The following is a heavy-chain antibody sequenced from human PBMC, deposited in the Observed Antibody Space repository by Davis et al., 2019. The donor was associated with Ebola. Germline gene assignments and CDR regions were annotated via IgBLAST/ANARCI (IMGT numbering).Heavy chain of an antibody. Sequence: ASVKVSCKASGYTFTSYYMHWVRQAPGQGLEWMGIINPSGGSTSYAQKFQGRVTMTRDTSTSTVYMELSSLRSEDTAVYYCARDSGYCSGGSCYRNYYYYYGMDVWGQGTTVTVSS. V-gene: IGHV1-46*01. J-gene: IGHJ6*02. CDR1: GYTFTSYY. D-gene: IGHD2-15*01. CDR2: INPSGGST. CDR3: ARDSGYCSGGSCYRNYYYYYGMDV.